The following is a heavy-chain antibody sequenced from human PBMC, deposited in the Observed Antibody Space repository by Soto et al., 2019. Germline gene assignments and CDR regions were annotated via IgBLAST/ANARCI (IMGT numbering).Heavy chain of an antibody. CDR3: AADSPHDATVAGDF. CDR1: GFSFNTHW. Sequence: EVRLVESGGGLVQPGGSLRLSCAVSGFSFNTHWMHWVRQPPEKGLVWVARINGDGSSIRDADSVKGRLTIFRDNARNTLYLPMMNVRVEDTGVYFCAADSPHDATVAGDFWGQGTLVTVSS. V-gene: IGHV3-74*01. D-gene: IGHD3-3*01. CDR2: INGDGSSI. J-gene: IGHJ4*02.